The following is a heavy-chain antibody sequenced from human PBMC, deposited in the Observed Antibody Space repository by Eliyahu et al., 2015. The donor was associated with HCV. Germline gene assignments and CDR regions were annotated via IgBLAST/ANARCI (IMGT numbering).Heavy chain of an antibody. Sequence: QLQLQESGPGLVKPSETLSLTCTVAGGSISRTFYHWAWIRQSPGKGLEWIGTFYYSGDTFYNPSLGSRVTISVDTSKKQLSLKLSSVTAADTAVYYCARPSARPDTFVYEGIDDFQGGGGLDVWGPGTKVTVSS. CDR3: ARPSARPDTFVYEGIDDFQGGGGLDV. D-gene: IGHD3-3*01. CDR1: GGSISRTFYH. J-gene: IGHJ6*02. CDR2: FYYSGDT. V-gene: IGHV4-39*01.